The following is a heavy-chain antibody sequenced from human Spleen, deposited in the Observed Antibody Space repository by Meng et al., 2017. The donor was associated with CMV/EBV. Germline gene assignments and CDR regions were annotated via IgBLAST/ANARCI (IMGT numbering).Heavy chain of an antibody. D-gene: IGHD3-9*01. CDR2: AYYSGST. V-gene: IGHV4-39*07. Sequence: SETLSLTCTVSGGSISTKTYYWGWIRQPPGKGLEWIGTAYYSGSTYYNPSLKSRVAISVDTSQNQLSLSLHSVTAADTALYYCAAILKHWLSQRGSHIDFWGQGALVTVSS. CDR1: GGSISTKTYY. J-gene: IGHJ4*02. CDR3: AAILKHWLSQRGSHIDF.